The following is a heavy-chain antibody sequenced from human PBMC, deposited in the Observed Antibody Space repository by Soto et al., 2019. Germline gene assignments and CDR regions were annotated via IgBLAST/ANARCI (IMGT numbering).Heavy chain of an antibody. CDR2: ISAYNGNT. CDR3: ARLYRGDGPSGFDY. V-gene: IGHV1-18*01. J-gene: IGHJ4*02. CDR1: GYTFTSYG. D-gene: IGHD2-2*02. Sequence: ASVKVSCKASGYTFTSYGISWVRQAPGQGLEWMGWISAYNGNTNYAQKLQGRVTMTTDTSTSTAYMELRSLRSDDTAVYYCARLYRGDGPSGFDYWGQGTLVTVSS.